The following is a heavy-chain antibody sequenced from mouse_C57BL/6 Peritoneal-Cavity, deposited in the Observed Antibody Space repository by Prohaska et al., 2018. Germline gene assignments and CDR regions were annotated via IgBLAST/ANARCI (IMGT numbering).Heavy chain of an antibody. J-gene: IGHJ3*01. CDR1: GYTFTSYW. Sequence: QVQLQQPGAELVRPGSSVKLSCKASGYTFTSYWMHWVKQRPIQGLEWIGNIDPSDSETQYNQKFKDKATVTVDKSSSTAYMQLSSLTSEDSAVYYCAREGSNYGFAYWGQGTLVTVSA. D-gene: IGHD2-5*01. CDR2: IDPSDSET. CDR3: AREGSNYGFAY. V-gene: IGHV1-52*01.